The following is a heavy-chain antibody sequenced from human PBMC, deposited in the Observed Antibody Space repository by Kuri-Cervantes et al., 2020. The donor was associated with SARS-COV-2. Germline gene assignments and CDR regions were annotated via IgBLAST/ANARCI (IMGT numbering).Heavy chain of an antibody. V-gene: IGHV1-69*13. D-gene: IGHD7-27*01. J-gene: IGHJ4*02. CDR1: GGTFSSYA. CDR3: ARDHRRGLGIEVGDY. CDR2: IIPIFGTA. Sequence: SVKVSCKASGGTFSSYAISWVRQAPGQGLEWMGGIIPIFGTANYAQKFQGRVTITADESTSTAYMELSSLRSEDTAVYYCARDHRRGLGIEVGDYWGQGTLVTVSS.